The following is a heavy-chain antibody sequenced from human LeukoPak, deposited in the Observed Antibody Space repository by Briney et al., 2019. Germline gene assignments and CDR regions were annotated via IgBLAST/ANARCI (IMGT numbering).Heavy chain of an antibody. D-gene: IGHD2-15*01. CDR1: GFTFSSYA. CDR3: AREPRDCTGGTCQSAGGYYFYY. J-gene: IGHJ4*02. Sequence: GGSLRLSCAASGFTFSSYAMSWVRQAPGKGLEWVSGISASGGSYYADSVKGRFTVSGDISKNTLYLQMNSLRAEDTAVYFCAREPRDCTGGTCQSAGGYYFYYWSQGTLVTVSS. CDR2: ISASGGS. V-gene: IGHV3-23*01.